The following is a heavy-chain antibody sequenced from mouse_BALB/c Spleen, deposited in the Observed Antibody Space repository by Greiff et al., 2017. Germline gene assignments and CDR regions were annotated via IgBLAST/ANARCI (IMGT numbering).Heavy chain of an antibody. CDR3: ARRGAGFAY. CDR2: INPDSSTI. J-gene: IGHJ3*01. D-gene: IGHD3-3*01. Sequence: EVKLQESGGGLVQPGGSLKLSCAASGFDFSRYWMSWVRQAPGKGLEWIGEINPDSSTINYTPSLKDKFIISRDNAKNTLYLQMSKVRSEDTALYYCARRGAGFAYWGQGTLVTVSA. V-gene: IGHV4-1*02. CDR1: GFDFSRYW.